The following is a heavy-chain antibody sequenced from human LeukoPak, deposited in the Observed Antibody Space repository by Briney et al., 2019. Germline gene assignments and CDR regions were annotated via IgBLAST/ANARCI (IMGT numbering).Heavy chain of an antibody. Sequence: GGSLRLSCAASGFTFSDHYMSWIRQAPGKGLEWVSYISSSGSTIYYADSVKGRFTISRDNAKNSLYLQMNSLRAEDTAAYYCARDIRYGNVYYYYYYMDVWGKGTTVTVSS. J-gene: IGHJ6*03. V-gene: IGHV3-11*01. CDR3: ARDIRYGNVYYYYYYMDV. CDR1: GFTFSDHY. D-gene: IGHD4-11*01. CDR2: ISSSGSTI.